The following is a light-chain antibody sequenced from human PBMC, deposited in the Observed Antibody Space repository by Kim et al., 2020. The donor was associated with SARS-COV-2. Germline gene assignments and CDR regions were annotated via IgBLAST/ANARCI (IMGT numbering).Light chain of an antibody. CDR2: GKN. J-gene: IGLJ2*01. CDR3: NSWDSSGNHLV. CDR1: SLRSYY. Sequence: SSELTQDPAVSVALGQTVRITCQGDSLRSYYASWYQQKPGQAPLLVIYGKNNRPSGIPDRFSGSTSGNTASLTITGAQAVDEADYYCNSWDSSGNHLVFG. V-gene: IGLV3-19*01.